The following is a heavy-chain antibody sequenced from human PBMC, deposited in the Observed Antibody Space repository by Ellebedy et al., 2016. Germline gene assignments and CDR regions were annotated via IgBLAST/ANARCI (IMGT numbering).Heavy chain of an antibody. J-gene: IGHJ6*03. CDR2: ISAYNGNT. CDR1: GYTFTSYG. Sequence: ASVKVSCKASGYTFTSYGISWVRQAPGQGLEWMGWISAYNGNTNYAQKLQGRVTMTTDTSTSTAYMELRSLRSDDTAVYYCARDFVDYGDVDYYYYYMDVWGKGTTVTVSS. V-gene: IGHV1-18*04. CDR3: ARDFVDYGDVDYYYYYMDV. D-gene: IGHD4-17*01.